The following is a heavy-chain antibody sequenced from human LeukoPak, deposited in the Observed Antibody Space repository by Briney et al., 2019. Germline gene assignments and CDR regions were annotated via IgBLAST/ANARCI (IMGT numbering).Heavy chain of an antibody. Sequence: ASVKVSCKASGYTFTNYYIHWVRQAPGQGLECMGIINPSGGSTSYAQKFQGRVTMTRDMSTSTVYMELSSLRSEDTAVYYCARARIAARLAAPKKPNWFDPWGQGTLVTVSS. CDR1: GYTFTNYY. D-gene: IGHD6-6*01. CDR3: ARARIAARLAAPKKPNWFDP. V-gene: IGHV1-46*01. J-gene: IGHJ5*02. CDR2: INPSGGST.